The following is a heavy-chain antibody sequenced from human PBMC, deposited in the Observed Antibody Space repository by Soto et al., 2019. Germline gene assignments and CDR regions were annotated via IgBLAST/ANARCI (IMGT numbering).Heavy chain of an antibody. D-gene: IGHD2-2*01. CDR2: ISAYNGNT. J-gene: IGHJ6*02. V-gene: IGHV1-18*01. CDR1: GYNFTSYG. Sequence: QVQLVQSGAEVKKPGASVKVSCKASGYNFTSYGISWVRQAPGQGLEWMGWISAYNGNTNYAQKLQGRVTMTTDTSTSTAYMELRSLRSDDTAVYYCPRDSDPEYPNSYYYAMDVWGQGTTVTVSS. CDR3: PRDSDPEYPNSYYYAMDV.